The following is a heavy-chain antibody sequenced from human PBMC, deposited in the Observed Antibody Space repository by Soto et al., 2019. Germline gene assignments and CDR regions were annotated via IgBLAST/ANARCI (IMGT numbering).Heavy chain of an antibody. D-gene: IGHD7-27*01. CDR2: ISSSSSYI. J-gene: IGHJ4*02. CDR3: ARDRWGRPSF. V-gene: IGHV3-21*01. Sequence: EVQLVESGGGLVKPGGSLRLSCAASGFTFSSYSMNWVRQAPGKGLEWVSTISSSSSYIYYEDSVKGRFTISRDNAKKPLYLQMNSLRAEATAVYYCARDRWGRPSFWGQGTLVTVSS. CDR1: GFTFSSYS.